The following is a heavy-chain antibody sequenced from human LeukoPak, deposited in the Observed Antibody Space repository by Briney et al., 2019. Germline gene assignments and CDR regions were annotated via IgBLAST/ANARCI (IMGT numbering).Heavy chain of an antibody. D-gene: IGHD2-2*02. CDR1: GGSISSSHYY. J-gene: IGHJ5*02. V-gene: IGHV4-39*01. Sequence: SETLSLTCTVSGGSISSSHYYWGWVRQPPGRGLEWIGNMHFSGSTYYNPSLKSRVTLSVDTSKNQFSLKLSSVTAADTAVYYCARQVVPYCSSTSCYNGWFDPWGQGTLVTVSS. CDR3: ARQVVPYCSSTSCYNGWFDP. CDR2: MHFSGST.